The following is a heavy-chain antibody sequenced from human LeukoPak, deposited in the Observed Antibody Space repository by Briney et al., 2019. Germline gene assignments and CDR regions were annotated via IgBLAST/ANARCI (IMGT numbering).Heavy chain of an antibody. CDR1: GGTFSSYA. D-gene: IGHD6-13*01. CDR3: ASPRSYSSSSLAFDI. Sequence: ASVKVSCKASGGTFSSYAISWVRQAPGQGLEWMGRIIPTLGIADYAQKFQGRVTITADKSTSTAYMELSSLRSEDTAVYYCASPRSYSSSSLAFDIWGQGTMVTVSS. J-gene: IGHJ3*02. V-gene: IGHV1-69*04. CDR2: IIPTLGIA.